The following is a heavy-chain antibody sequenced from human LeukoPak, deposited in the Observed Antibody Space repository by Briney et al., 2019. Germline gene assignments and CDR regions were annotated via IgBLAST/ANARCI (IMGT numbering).Heavy chain of an antibody. J-gene: IGHJ3*02. V-gene: IGHV3-33*08. CDR2: IASDGRDK. CDR1: GFTFRSYG. Sequence: GGSLRLSCTASGFTFRSYGMHWVRQAPGKGLEWVAVIASDGRDKHYVDSVKGRFTISRENSKNTLYLQMNSLRAEDTAVYYCANSASMVRGATDAFDIWGQGTMVTVSS. D-gene: IGHD3-10*01. CDR3: ANSASMVRGATDAFDI.